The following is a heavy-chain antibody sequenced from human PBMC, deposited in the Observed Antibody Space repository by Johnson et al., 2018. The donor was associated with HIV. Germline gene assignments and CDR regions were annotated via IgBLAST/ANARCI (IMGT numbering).Heavy chain of an antibody. J-gene: IGHJ3*02. CDR2: IYSGGST. D-gene: IGHD5-12*01. V-gene: IGHV3-66*02. CDR3: AKPNSGYALGLGAFDI. Sequence: VQLVESGGGLVQPGGSLRLSCAASGFTVSSNYMSWVRQAPGKGLEWVSVIYSGGSTYYADSVKGRFTISRDNSKNTLYLQMNSLRAEDTAVYYCAKPNSGYALGLGAFDIWGQGTMVTVSS. CDR1: GFTVSSNY.